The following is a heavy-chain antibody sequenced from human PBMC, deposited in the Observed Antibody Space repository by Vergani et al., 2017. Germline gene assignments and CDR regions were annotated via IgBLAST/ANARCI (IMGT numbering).Heavy chain of an antibody. V-gene: IGHV5-51*01. CDR1: GYSFTSYW. Sequence: EVQLVQSGAEVKKPGESLKISCKGSGYSFTSYWIGWVRQMPGKGLEWMGIIYPGDSDTRYSPSFQGQVTISADKSISTAYLQWSSLKASDTAMYYCARQSSIGYYYGSVSYISYWGQGTLVTVSS. CDR3: ARQSSIGYYYGSVSYISY. CDR2: IYPGDSDT. D-gene: IGHD3-10*01. J-gene: IGHJ4*02.